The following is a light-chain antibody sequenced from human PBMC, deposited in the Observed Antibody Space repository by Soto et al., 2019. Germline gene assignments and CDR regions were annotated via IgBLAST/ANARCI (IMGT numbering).Light chain of an antibody. CDR2: EVS. J-gene: IGLJ1*01. Sequence: QSVLTQPASVSGSPGQSITISCTGTSSDIGGYNFVSWYHQLPGKAPKLMIYEVSNRPSGVSDRFSGSKSGNTASLTISGLQAEDEADYYCSSFRSGTTLFGTGT. CDR1: SSDIGGYNF. V-gene: IGLV2-14*01. CDR3: SSFRSGTTL.